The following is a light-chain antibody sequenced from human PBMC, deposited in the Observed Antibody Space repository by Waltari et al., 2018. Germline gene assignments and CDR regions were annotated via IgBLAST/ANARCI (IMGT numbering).Light chain of an antibody. J-gene: IGKJ4*01. V-gene: IGKV3-20*01. CDR2: GAS. CDR3: QQYGSSPLT. CDR1: QSVSGSY. Sequence: IVLTPSPGPLSLSPGERATLPCRASQSVSGSYLAWYQQKPGQAPRLLIYGASSRATGIPDRFGGPGPRTASTPPTPRLEPEDFAVYYCQQYGSSPLTFGEGTKVEIK.